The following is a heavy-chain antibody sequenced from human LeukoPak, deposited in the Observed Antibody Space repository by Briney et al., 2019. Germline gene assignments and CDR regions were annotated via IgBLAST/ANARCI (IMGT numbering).Heavy chain of an antibody. CDR2: IYHSGST. J-gene: IGHJ4*02. V-gene: IGHV4-38-2*02. CDR1: GYSISSGYY. CDR3: AGTTVTTHDIDY. D-gene: IGHD4-17*01. Sequence: KPSETLSLTCTVSGYSISSGYYWGWIRQPPGKGLEWIGSIYHSGSTYFNPSLKSRITISVDTSKNQFSLKLSSVTAADTAVYYCAGTTVTTHDIDYWGQGTLVTVSS.